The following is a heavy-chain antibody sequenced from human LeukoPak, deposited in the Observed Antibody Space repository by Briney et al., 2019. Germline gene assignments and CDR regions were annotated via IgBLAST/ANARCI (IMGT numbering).Heavy chain of an antibody. V-gene: IGHV1-69*13. CDR2: IIPIFGTA. CDR3: ARGGYGDFQNPDY. CDR1: GGTFSSYA. D-gene: IGHD4-17*01. Sequence: ASVKVSCKAPGGTFSSYAISWVRQAPGQGLEWMGGIIPIFGTANYAQKFQGRVTITADESTSTAYMELSSLRSEDTAVYYCARGGYGDFQNPDYWGQGTLVTVSS. J-gene: IGHJ4*02.